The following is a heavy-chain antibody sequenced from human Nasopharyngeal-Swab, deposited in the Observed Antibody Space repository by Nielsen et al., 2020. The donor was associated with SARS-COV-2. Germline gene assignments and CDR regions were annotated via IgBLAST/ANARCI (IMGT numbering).Heavy chain of an antibody. CDR1: GYSFTSYW. Sequence: ISCKGSGYSFTSYWISWVRQMPGKGLEWMGKIDPSDSYTNYSPSFQGHVTISADKSISTAYLQWSSLKASDTAMYYCATGYYYYYYMDVWGKGTTVTVSS. CDR2: IDPSDSYT. J-gene: IGHJ6*03. V-gene: IGHV5-10-1*01. CDR3: ATGYYYYYYMDV.